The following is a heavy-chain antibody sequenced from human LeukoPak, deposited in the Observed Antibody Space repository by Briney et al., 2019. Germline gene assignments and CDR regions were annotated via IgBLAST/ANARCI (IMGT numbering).Heavy chain of an antibody. D-gene: IGHD3-22*01. CDR2: ISSSSSYI. CDR1: GFTFSSYS. CDR3: ARDPHPTYYYDSSGYYDP. Sequence: GGSLRLSCAASGFTFSSYSMNWVRQAPGKGLEWVSSISSSSSYIYYADSVKGRFTISRDNAKNSLYLQMNSLRAEDTAVYYCARDPHPTYYYDSSGYYDPWGQGTLSPSPQ. J-gene: IGHJ5*02. V-gene: IGHV3-21*01.